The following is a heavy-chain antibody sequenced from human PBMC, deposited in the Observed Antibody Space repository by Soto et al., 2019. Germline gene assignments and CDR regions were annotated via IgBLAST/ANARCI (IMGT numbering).Heavy chain of an antibody. CDR3: ARNYGHAFDI. D-gene: IGHD1-7*01. J-gene: IGHJ3*02. Sequence: QVQLQESGPGLVKPSETLSLTCTVSGGSIRSYYWSWIRQPPGKGLEWIGYIFYSGSTNYTPTLNVRVTIAVAPTKHQFSLKLSSVAAAAPAVYSCARNYGHAFDIWGQGTMVTVSS. CDR1: GGSIRSYY. CDR2: IFYSGST. V-gene: IGHV4-59*01.